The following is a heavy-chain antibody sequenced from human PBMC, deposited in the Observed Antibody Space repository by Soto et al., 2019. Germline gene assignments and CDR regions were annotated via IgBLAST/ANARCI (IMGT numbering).Heavy chain of an antibody. J-gene: IGHJ4*02. CDR2: IYWDDDK. CDR3: AHIVVAGLGYYFDY. CDR1: GFSLSSTRMA. V-gene: IGHV2-5*02. Sequence: QITLKESGPPLVKPTQTLTLTCTFSGFSLSSTRMAVGWIRQPPGKALEWLALIYWDDDKRYSPFLKSRLTITKDNSKNQVVLTMSNMDPVDTARYYCAHIVVAGLGYYFDYWGQGTLVTVSS. D-gene: IGHD6-19*01.